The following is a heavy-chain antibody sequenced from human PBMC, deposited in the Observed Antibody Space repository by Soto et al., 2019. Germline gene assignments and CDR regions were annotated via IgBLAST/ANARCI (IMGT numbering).Heavy chain of an antibody. Sequence: SVKVSCKASGGTFSSYTISWVRQAPGQGLEWMGRIIPILGIANYAQKFQGRVTITADKSTSTAYMELSSLRSEDTAVYYCARVVVVVVAATPVTYGMDVWGQGTTVTVSS. V-gene: IGHV1-69*02. J-gene: IGHJ6*02. CDR2: IIPILGIA. CDR3: ARVVVVVVAATPVTYGMDV. CDR1: GGTFSSYT. D-gene: IGHD2-15*01.